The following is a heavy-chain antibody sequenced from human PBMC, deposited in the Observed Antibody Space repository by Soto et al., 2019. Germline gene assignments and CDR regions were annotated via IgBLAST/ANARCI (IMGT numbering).Heavy chain of an antibody. CDR1: GDSGYY. CDR2: INHSGST. Sequence: PSETLSLTCAVYGDSGYYWGWIRQPPGKGLEWIGEINHSGSTNYNPSLKSRVTISVDTSKNQFSLKLSSVTAADTAVYYCARGRLVYYYYYGMDVWGQGTTVTVSS. CDR3: ARGRLVYYYYYGMDV. J-gene: IGHJ6*02. V-gene: IGHV4-34*01.